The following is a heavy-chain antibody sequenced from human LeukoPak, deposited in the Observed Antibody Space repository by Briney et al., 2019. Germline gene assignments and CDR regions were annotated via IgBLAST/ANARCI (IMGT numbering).Heavy chain of an antibody. CDR2: VYHTGST. J-gene: IGHJ6*03. V-gene: IGHV4-38-2*02. Sequence: SETLSLTCTVSDYSISADYFWGWIRQPPGKGLEWIGSVYHTGSTFYNPPLQSRLTISVDTSKNQFSLELRSVTAADTALYYCARGLGPRNWHYYMDVWGKGTRVTVSS. D-gene: IGHD3/OR15-3a*01. CDR1: DYSISADYF. CDR3: ARGLGPRNWHYYMDV.